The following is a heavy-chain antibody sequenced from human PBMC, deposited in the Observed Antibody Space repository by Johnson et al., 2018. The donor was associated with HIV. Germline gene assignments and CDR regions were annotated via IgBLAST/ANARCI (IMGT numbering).Heavy chain of an antibody. CDR2: IWPDGSNR. D-gene: IGHD6-6*01. J-gene: IGHJ3*02. CDR3: AREKYNSSAATDAFDI. CDR1: GLSLSAYG. V-gene: IGHV3-33*01. Sequence: QVQLVESGGGVVQPGTSLRLSCEGSGLSLSAYGLHWVRQALGKGLEWVAVIWPDGSNRYYSDSVKGRFTISRDNSKNTLYLQMNSLRAEDTAVYYCAREKYNSSAATDAFDIWGQGTMVTVSS.